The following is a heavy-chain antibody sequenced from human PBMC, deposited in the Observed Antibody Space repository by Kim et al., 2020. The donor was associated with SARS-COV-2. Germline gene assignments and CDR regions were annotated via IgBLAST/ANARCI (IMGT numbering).Heavy chain of an antibody. CDR3: AKYVLVAGSSPFDV. CDR2: ISANGGRT. CDR1: GFTFNTYT. Sequence: GGSLRLSCAASGFTFNTYTMTWVRQAPGKGLEWVSSISANGGRTYYVDSVKGRFTISRDNSRNTLYLQMNSLRAEDTAVYYCAKYVLVAGSSPFDVWGRGTMVTVSS. V-gene: IGHV3-23*01. D-gene: IGHD6-19*01. J-gene: IGHJ3*01.